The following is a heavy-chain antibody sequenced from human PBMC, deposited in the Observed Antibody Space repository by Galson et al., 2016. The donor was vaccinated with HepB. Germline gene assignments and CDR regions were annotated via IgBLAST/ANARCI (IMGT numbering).Heavy chain of an antibody. J-gene: IGHJ4*02. CDR1: GFTFSSYG. Sequence: SLRLSCAASGFTFSSYGMRWVRQAPGKGLEWVAFISYDGSNKKYADSVKGRFTISRDTSKKTLYLQMNSLRAEDTAVYYCAKDGRIYCSSASCHDHFHYWGQGTLVTVSS. D-gene: IGHD2-2*01. CDR2: ISYDGSNK. CDR3: AKDGRIYCSSASCHDHFHY. V-gene: IGHV3-30*18.